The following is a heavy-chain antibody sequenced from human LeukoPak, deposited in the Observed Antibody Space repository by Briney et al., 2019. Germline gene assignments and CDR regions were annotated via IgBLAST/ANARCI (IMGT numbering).Heavy chain of an antibody. CDR2: INWNGGST. J-gene: IGHJ4*02. Sequence: GGSLRLSCAASGFTFDDYGMSWVRQAPGKGLEWVSCINWNGGSTGYADSVKGRFTISRDNAKNSLYLQMNSLRAEDTASYYCARGGGDVDTAIPPYFDYWGQGTLVTVSS. CDR1: GFTFDDYG. V-gene: IGHV3-20*04. CDR3: ARGGGDVDTAIPPYFDY. D-gene: IGHD5-18*01.